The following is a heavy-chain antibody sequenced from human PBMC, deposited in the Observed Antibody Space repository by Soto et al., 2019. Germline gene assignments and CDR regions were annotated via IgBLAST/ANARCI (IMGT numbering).Heavy chain of an antibody. D-gene: IGHD3-22*01. Sequence: SETLSLTCSVSGDSISNSRFYWAWTRQPPGEGLEWIGSIYHTGNAYYNPSLKSRVTISVDTSENQFSLKLTSVTAADAALYYCARDFFDSSDYTTNWFDPWGQGTLVTVSS. CDR2: IYHTGNA. CDR1: GDSISNSRFY. CDR3: ARDFFDSSDYTTNWFDP. J-gene: IGHJ5*02. V-gene: IGHV4-39*01.